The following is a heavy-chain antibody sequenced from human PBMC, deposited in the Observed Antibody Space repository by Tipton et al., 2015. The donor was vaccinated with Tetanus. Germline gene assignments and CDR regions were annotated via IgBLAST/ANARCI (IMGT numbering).Heavy chain of an antibody. CDR1: GGTLRGYA. J-gene: IGHJ4*02. Sequence: QLVQSGAEVKKPGSSVKVSCKASGGTLRGYAITWVRQAPGQGLEWMGGLIPIFGTPKYAQKFQDRVTISADKSTGTAQMELSSLRSDDTAVYYCARPDRYCSGGSCYLALDSWGQGTLVTVSS. V-gene: IGHV1-69*06. D-gene: IGHD2-15*01. CDR2: LIPIFGTP. CDR3: ARPDRYCSGGSCYLALDS.